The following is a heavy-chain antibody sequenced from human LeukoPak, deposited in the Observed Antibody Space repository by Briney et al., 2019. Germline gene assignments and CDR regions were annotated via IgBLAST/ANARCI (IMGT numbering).Heavy chain of an antibody. CDR2: ISSSSSTI. CDR1: GFTFSSYS. V-gene: IGHV3-48*01. CDR3: ARGSRDGYNTGYFQH. D-gene: IGHD5-24*01. J-gene: IGHJ1*01. Sequence: PGGSLRLSCAASGFTFSSYSMNWVRQAPGKGLEWVSYISSSSSTIYYADSVKGRFTISRDNAKNSLYLQMNSPRAEDTAVYYCARGSRDGYNTGYFQHWGQGTLVTVSS.